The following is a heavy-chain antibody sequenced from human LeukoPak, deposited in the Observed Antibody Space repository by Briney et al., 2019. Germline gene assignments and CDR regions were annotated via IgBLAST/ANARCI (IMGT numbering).Heavy chain of an antibody. J-gene: IGHJ4*02. V-gene: IGHV1-69*13. CDR2: IIPIFGTA. D-gene: IGHD6-13*01. Sequence: GASVKVSCKASGGTFSSYAISWVRQAPGQGLEWMGGIIPIFGTANYAQKFQSRVTITADESTSTAYMELSSLRSEDTAVYYCARGIGQQPHPYYFDYWGQGTLVTVSS. CDR3: ARGIGQQPHPYYFDY. CDR1: GGTFSSYA.